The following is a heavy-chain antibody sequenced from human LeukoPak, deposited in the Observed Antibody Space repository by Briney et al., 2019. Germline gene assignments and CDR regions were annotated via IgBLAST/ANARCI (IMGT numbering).Heavy chain of an antibody. CDR3: ARDLTGDAYFDY. CDR1: GFXVSSNY. Sequence: GGSLRLSCEVSGFXVSSNYMTWVRQAPGKGLEWVSIIYSGGSTYYADSVKGRFAISRDNSKNTLYLQMNSLRAEDTAAFYCARDLTGDAYFDYWGQGILVTVSS. D-gene: IGHD7-27*01. J-gene: IGHJ4*02. V-gene: IGHV3-66*01. CDR2: IYSGGST.